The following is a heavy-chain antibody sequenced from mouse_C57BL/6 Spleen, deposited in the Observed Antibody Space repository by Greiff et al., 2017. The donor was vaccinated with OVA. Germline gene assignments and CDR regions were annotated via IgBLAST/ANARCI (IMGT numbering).Heavy chain of an antibody. J-gene: IGHJ2*01. V-gene: IGHV1-54*01. CDR2: INPGSGGT. Sequence: VQRVESGAELVRPGTSVKVSCKASGYAFTNYLIEWVKQRPGQGLEWIGVINPGSGGTNYNEKFKGKATLTADKSSSTAYMQLSSLTSEDSAVYFCARSYYGSSYYFDYWGQGTTLTVSS. CDR3: ARSYYGSSYYFDY. CDR1: GYAFTNYL. D-gene: IGHD1-1*01.